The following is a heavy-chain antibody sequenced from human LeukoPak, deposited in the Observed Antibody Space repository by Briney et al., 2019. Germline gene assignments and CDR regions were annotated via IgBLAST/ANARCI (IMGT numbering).Heavy chain of an antibody. V-gene: IGHV3-21*01. J-gene: IGHJ4*02. CDR1: GFTFRSYA. Sequence: PGGSLRLSCAAAGFTFRSYAMSWVRQAPGKGLEWVSSISSGGHYIYYADSVKGRFTISRDNAKNSLYLQVNSLRAEDTAVYYCARALKAFDCWGQGTLVTVSS. CDR3: ARALKAFDC. CDR2: ISSGGHYI.